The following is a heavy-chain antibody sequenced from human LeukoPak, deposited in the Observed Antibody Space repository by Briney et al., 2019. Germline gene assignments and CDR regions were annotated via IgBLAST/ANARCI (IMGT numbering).Heavy chain of an antibody. CDR3: ARDMGDYDFYFNY. CDR1: GGTFSNYA. CDR2: IIPIFGAA. Sequence: GASVKVSCKASGGTFSNYAISWVRRAPGQGLEWMGGIIPIFGAANYAQKFQGRVTITADESTSTAYMVLSSLRSEDTARYYCARDMGDYDFYFNYWGQGTLVTVSS. J-gene: IGHJ4*02. V-gene: IGHV1-69*13. D-gene: IGHD3-3*01.